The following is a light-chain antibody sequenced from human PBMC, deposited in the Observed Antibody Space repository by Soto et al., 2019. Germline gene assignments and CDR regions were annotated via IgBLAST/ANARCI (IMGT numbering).Light chain of an antibody. CDR2: KDA. Sequence: VVMTQSPLSMPVTVGKTAPISCRSSQSIIHSYGGNYLNRFQQRTGQSPRRLIYKDADRDAGVPVRFSGSGSGTDFTLKSSRVEAEDVGIYYCLQGTTWPWTLGQGTEVEI. CDR1: QSIIHSYGGNY. V-gene: IGKV2-30*02. CDR3: LQGTTWPWT. J-gene: IGKJ1*01.